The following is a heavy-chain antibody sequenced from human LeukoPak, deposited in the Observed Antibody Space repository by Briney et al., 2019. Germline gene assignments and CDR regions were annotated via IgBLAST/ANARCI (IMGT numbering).Heavy chain of an antibody. J-gene: IGHJ4*02. CDR2: IGGSGT. Sequence: PGGSLSLSCAASGFTFSSYAMTWVRQAPGKGLEWVSTIGGSGTYYADSVKGRFTISRDNSKNMLFLQMNSLRAEDTAVYYCAKGLTMIDYWGQGTLVTVSS. CDR3: AKGLTMIDY. V-gene: IGHV3-23*01. D-gene: IGHD4/OR15-4a*01. CDR1: GFTFSSYA.